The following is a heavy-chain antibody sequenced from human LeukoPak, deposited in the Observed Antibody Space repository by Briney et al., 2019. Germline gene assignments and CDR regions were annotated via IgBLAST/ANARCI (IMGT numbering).Heavy chain of an antibody. CDR1: GFTFSSYG. CDR2: ISWNSGSI. J-gene: IGHJ6*02. V-gene: IGHV3-9*01. Sequence: GRSLRLSCAASGFTFSSYGMHWVRQAPGKGLEWVSGISWNSGSIGYADSVKGRFTISRDNAKNSLYLQMNSLRAEDTALYYCAKGHRGYSYGFHYYYGMDVWGQGTTVTVSS. CDR3: AKGHRGYSYGFHYYYGMDV. D-gene: IGHD5-18*01.